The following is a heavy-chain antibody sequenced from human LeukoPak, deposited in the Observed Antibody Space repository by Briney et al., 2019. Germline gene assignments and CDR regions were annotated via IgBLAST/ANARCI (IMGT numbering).Heavy chain of an antibody. CDR2: INPNSGGT. D-gene: IGHD4-17*01. CDR3: ARDDNDYGDFWFDP. Sequence: APVKVSCKASGYTFTGYYMHWVRQAPGQGLEWMGWINPNSGGTNYAQKFQGRVTMTRDTSISTAYMELSRLRSDDTAVYYCARDDNDYGDFWFDPWGQGPRSPSPQ. J-gene: IGHJ5*02. CDR1: GYTFTGYY. V-gene: IGHV1-2*02.